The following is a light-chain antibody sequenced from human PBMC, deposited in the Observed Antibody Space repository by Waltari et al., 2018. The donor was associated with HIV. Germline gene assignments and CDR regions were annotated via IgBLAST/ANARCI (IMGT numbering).Light chain of an antibody. J-gene: IGLJ3*02. CDR1: SNNVGYEG. CDR2: RNN. Sequence: QAGLTQPPSVSTGLRQTATLPCTGNSNNVGYEGAACLQQHQGHPPKLLSCRNNNRPSGISERFSASRSGDTASLTITGLQPEDEADYYCTAWDSSLSAWVFGGGTKLTVL. V-gene: IGLV10-54*01. CDR3: TAWDSSLSAWV.